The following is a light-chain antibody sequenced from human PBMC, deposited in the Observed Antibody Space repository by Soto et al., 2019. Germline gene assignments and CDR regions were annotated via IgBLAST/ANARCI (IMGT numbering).Light chain of an antibody. Sequence: AIQLTQSPSSLSASVGDRVTITCRASQDITSALAWYQQKPGKAPNLLIYAASSLKSGVPSRFSGSGSGTDFTLTTSSLQPEDFATYYCQQFNSYVITFGQGTRLEIK. V-gene: IGKV1-13*02. CDR2: AAS. CDR3: QQFNSYVIT. J-gene: IGKJ5*01. CDR1: QDITSA.